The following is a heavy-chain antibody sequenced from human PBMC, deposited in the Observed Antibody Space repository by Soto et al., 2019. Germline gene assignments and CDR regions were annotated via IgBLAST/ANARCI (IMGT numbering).Heavy chain of an antibody. CDR1: GFTFSSYS. CDR2: ISSSSSYI. Sequence: EVQLVESGGGLVKPGGSLRLSCAASGFTFSSYSMNWVRQAPGKGLEWVSSISSSSSYIYYADSVKCRFTISRDNAKNSLYLQMNSLRAEDTAVYYCARGGAVAAGYWGQGTLVTVSS. CDR3: ARGGAVAAGY. J-gene: IGHJ4*02. D-gene: IGHD6-19*01. V-gene: IGHV3-21*01.